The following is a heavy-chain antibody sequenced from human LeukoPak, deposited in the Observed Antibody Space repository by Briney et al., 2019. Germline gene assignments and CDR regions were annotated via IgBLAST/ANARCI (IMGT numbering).Heavy chain of an antibody. V-gene: IGHV1-69*01. CDR1: GGTFSSYA. Sequence: PVKVSCKASGGTFSSYAISWVRQAPGQGLEWMGGIIPIFGTANYAQKFQGRVTITADESTSTAYMELSSLRSEDTAVYYCARVFDYDILTGYGGYGMDVWGQGTTVTVSS. CDR3: ARVFDYDILTGYGGYGMDV. J-gene: IGHJ6*02. CDR2: IIPIFGTA. D-gene: IGHD3-9*01.